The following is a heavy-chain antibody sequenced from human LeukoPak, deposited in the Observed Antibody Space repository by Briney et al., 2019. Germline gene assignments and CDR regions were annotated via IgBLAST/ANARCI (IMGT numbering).Heavy chain of an antibody. CDR2: ISWNSGSI. CDR1: GFTFDDCA. Sequence: PGGSLRLSCAASGFTFDDCAMHWVRQAPGKGLEWVSGISWNSGSIGYADSVKGRFTISRDNAKNSLYLQMNSLRSEDTAVYYCARARDVTAMENTKRYYYYYMDVWGKGTTVTISS. D-gene: IGHD5-18*01. CDR3: ARARDVTAMENTKRYYYYYMDV. J-gene: IGHJ6*03. V-gene: IGHV3-9*01.